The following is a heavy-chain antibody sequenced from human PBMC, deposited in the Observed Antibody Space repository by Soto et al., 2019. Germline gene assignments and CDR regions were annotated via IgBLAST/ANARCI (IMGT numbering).Heavy chain of an antibody. V-gene: IGHV4-4*07. CDR2: IYTSGST. J-gene: IGHJ5*02. CDR1: GGSSSSYD. CDR3: ARDSGGEDNIGWFDP. D-gene: IGHD3-10*01. Sequence: PSVTTCLTWTVSGGSSSSYDGSWIRQHAGKGLEWIGRIYTSGSTNYNPSLKSRVTMSVDTSKNQFSLKLSSVTAADTAVYYCARDSGGEDNIGWFDPWGQGTLVTVSS.